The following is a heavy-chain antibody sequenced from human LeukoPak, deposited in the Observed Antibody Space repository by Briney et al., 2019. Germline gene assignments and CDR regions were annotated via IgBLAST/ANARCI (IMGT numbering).Heavy chain of an antibody. Sequence: SETLSLTCTVSGGSISSSSYYWGGIRQPPGKGLEGIGSIYYSGSTYYNPSLKSRVTISVDTSKNQFSLKLTSVTAADTAVYYCVRHGGLEWYDPWGQGTRVTVSS. CDR3: VRHGGLEWYDP. J-gene: IGHJ5*02. CDR2: IYYSGST. CDR1: GGSISSSSYY. D-gene: IGHD3-16*01. V-gene: IGHV4-39*01.